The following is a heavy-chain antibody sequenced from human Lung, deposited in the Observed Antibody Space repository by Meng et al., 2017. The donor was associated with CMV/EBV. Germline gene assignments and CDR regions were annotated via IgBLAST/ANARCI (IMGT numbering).Heavy chain of an antibody. CDR3: ARMIMNNYDYHFAMDV. V-gene: IGHV4-34*01. D-gene: IGHD3-16*01. CDR1: GGSLGDYF. J-gene: IGHJ6*02. CDR2: IDHSGST. Sequence: SETLPLTCTVYGGSLGDYFWTWIRQPPGKGLEWIGEIDHSGSTKYNPSLKSRATISDDASKNQLSLKLRSLTAADTAVYYCARMIMNNYDYHFAMDVWGQGTSVTVSS.